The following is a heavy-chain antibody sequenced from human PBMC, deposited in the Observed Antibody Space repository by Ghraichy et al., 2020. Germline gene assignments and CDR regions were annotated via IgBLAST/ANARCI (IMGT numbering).Heavy chain of an antibody. D-gene: IGHD1-1*01. V-gene: IGHV4-59*01. J-gene: IGHJ5*02. CDR2: IYYSGTT. CDR3: ARLIASTGSSDWFDP. Sequence: GDSISGSYWSWIRQPPGKGLEWIGYIYYSGTTIYNPSLKSRVTISVDTSKNQFSLKLTSVTAANTAVYYCARLIASTGSSDWFDPWGQGTLVTVSS. CDR1: GDSISGSY.